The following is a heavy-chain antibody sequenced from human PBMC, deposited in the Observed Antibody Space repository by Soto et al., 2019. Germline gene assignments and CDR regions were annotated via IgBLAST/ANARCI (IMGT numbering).Heavy chain of an antibody. CDR3: ARDLDAYNSTGY. D-gene: IGHD1-1*01. Sequence: VSVKVSCKASGYIFTSLAIHWVRQAPGQRLEWMGWINPGNGKTKYSQSFQGRVTITRDTSASTAYMELSSLRSEDTAVYFCARDLDAYNSTGYWGQGTLVTVSS. J-gene: IGHJ4*02. V-gene: IGHV1-3*01. CDR2: INPGNGKT. CDR1: GYIFTSLA.